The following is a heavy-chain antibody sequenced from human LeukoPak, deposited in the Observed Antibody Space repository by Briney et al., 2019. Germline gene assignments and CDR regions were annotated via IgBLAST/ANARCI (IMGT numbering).Heavy chain of an antibody. J-gene: IGHJ6*02. V-gene: IGHV4-34*01. CDR2: INHSGST. CDR1: GGSFSGYY. Sequence: DPSETLSLTCAVYGGSFSGYYWSWIRQPPGKGLEWIGEINHSGSTNYNPSLKSRVTISVDTSNNQFSLKLSSVTAADTAVYYCARGGKSIAARPPYYYGMDVWGQGTTVTVSS. D-gene: IGHD6-6*01. CDR3: ARGGKSIAARPPYYYGMDV.